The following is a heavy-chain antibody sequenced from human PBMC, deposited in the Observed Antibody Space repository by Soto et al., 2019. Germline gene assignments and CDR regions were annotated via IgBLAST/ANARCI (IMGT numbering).Heavy chain of an antibody. D-gene: IGHD6-13*01. CDR2: ISGSVGST. Sequence: GGSLRLSCAASGFTFSSYTMSWVRQGPGKGLEWVSAISGSVGSTYYADSVKDRFNISRDNSKNTLYLQMNSLRAEDTAAYYCASSRGAARSFGRRFERWGKGTRINVST. CDR1: GFTFSSYT. CDR3: ASSRGAARSFGRRFER. V-gene: IGHV3-23*01. J-gene: IGHJ5*02.